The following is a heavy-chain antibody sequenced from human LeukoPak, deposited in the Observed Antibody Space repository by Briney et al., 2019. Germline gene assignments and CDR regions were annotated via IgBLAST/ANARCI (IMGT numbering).Heavy chain of an antibody. CDR1: GYTFTSYG. D-gene: IGHD3-3*01. CDR3: ARSQAFGVVISYYMDV. J-gene: IGHJ6*03. CDR2: ISAYNGNT. V-gene: IGHV1-18*01. Sequence: ASVKVSCKASGYTFTSYGISWVRQAPGQRLEWMGWISAYNGNTNYAQKLQGRVTMTTDTSTSTAYMELRSLRSDDTAVYYCARSQAFGVVISYYMDVWGKGTTVTVSS.